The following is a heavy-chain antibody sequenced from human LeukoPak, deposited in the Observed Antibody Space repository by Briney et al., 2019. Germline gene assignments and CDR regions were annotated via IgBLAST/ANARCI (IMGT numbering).Heavy chain of an antibody. CDR1: GFTFSHYW. D-gene: IGHD6-19*01. CDR2: IKEDGSER. CDR3: ARTSGGRLAVAVDS. Sequence: GGSLRLSCAASGFTFSHYWMTWVRQAPGKGLEWVANIKEDGSERYYVDSVKGRFTISRDNAKNSVYLQMANLRAEDAAVYYCARTSGGRLAVAVDSWGQGTLVTVSS. V-gene: IGHV3-7*05. J-gene: IGHJ4*02.